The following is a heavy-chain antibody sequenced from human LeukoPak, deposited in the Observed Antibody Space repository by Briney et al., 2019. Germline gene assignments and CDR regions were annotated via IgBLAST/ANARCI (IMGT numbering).Heavy chain of an antibody. CDR2: INPDGGEE. CDR3: AIWGSDQNY. J-gene: IGHJ4*02. CDR1: GFTFSGYW. D-gene: IGHD3-16*01. Sequence: GGSLRLSCAASGFTFSGYWMDWVRQTPGKGLEWVANINPDGGEERYVDSVKGRFVISRDNAKNSLYLQMNSLRAEDTAVYYCAIWGSDQNYWGQGTLVTVSS. V-gene: IGHV3-7*02.